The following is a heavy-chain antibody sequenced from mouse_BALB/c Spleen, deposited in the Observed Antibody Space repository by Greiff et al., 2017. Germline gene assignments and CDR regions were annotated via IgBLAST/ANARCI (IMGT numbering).Heavy chain of an antibody. J-gene: IGHJ4*01. Sequence: VQLQQSGPGLVKPSQSLSLTCSVTGYSITSGYYWNWIRQFPGNKLEWMGYISYDGSNNYNPSLKNRISITRDTSKNQFFLKLNSVTTEDTATYYCARDGDGPYYYAMDYWGQGTSVTVSS. V-gene: IGHV3-6*02. CDR3: ARDGDGPYYYAMDY. CDR2: ISYDGSN. CDR1: GYSITSGYY. D-gene: IGHD2-3*01.